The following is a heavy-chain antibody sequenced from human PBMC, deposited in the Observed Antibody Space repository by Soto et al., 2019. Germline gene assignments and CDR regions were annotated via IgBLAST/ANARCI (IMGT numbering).Heavy chain of an antibody. J-gene: IGHJ4*02. D-gene: IGHD6-6*01. V-gene: IGHV4-39*01. Sequence: SETLSLTCTVSGVSISSGSYYWGWIRQPPGKGLQWLGSVYYSGSTYYSPSLKSRVTISVDTSRNQFSLKVTSVTAADTAMYYCARTYSSSSSYIDYWGQGTLVTVSS. CDR2: VYYSGST. CDR1: GVSISSGSYY. CDR3: ARTYSSSSSYIDY.